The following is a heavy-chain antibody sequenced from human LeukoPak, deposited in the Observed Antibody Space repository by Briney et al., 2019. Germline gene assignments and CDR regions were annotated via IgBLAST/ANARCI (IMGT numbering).Heavy chain of an antibody. CDR2: IHPKSGGT. D-gene: IGHD3-3*01. J-gene: IGHJ3*02. Sequence: GASVKVSCTASVYTFTGYYMHWVRQAPGQGLEWMGWIHPKSGGTSYEQSFQGRVIMTSDTSISTAYMEVRRLTSDDTVVFYCARGTILEPFDIWGQGTMVTVSS. CDR1: VYTFTGYY. V-gene: IGHV1-2*02. CDR3: ARGTILEPFDI.